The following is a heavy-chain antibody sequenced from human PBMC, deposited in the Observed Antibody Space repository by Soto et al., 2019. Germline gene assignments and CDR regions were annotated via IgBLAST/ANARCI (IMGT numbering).Heavy chain of an antibody. CDR3: ARAVGQQYSSGYYFDY. CDR1: GGTFSSYA. Sequence: SVKVSCKASGGTFSSYAISWVRQAPGQGLEWMGGIIPIFGTANYAQKFQGRVTITADESTSTAYMELSSLRSEDTAVYYCARAVGQQYSSGYYFDYWGQGTLVTVSS. J-gene: IGHJ4*02. D-gene: IGHD6-19*01. V-gene: IGHV1-69*13. CDR2: IIPIFGTA.